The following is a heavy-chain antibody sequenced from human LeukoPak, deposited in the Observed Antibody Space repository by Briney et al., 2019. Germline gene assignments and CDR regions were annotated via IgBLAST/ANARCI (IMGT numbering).Heavy chain of an antibody. CDR2: INPNSGGT. V-gene: IGHV1-2*02. D-gene: IGHD1-14*01. J-gene: IGHJ3*02. CDR1: GYTFTGYY. Sequence: ASLKVSCKASGYTFTGYYMHWVRQAPGQGLECMGWINPNSGGTHYAQKFQGRVTMTRDTSISTAYMELSRLRSDDTAVYYCAREVSLNDAFDIWGQGTTVTVSS. CDR3: AREVSLNDAFDI.